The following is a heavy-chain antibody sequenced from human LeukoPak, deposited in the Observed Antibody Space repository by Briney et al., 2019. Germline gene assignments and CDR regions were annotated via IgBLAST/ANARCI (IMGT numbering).Heavy chain of an antibody. Sequence: PSETLFLTCTVSGGSISSYYWSWIRQPPGKGLEWIGYIYTSGSTNYNPSLKSRVTISVDTSKNQFSLKLSSVTAADTAMYYCVGTTGTVDAFDIWGQGTMVTVSS. CDR2: IYTSGST. CDR1: GGSISSYY. CDR3: VGTTGTVDAFDI. J-gene: IGHJ3*02. V-gene: IGHV4-4*09. D-gene: IGHD1-1*01.